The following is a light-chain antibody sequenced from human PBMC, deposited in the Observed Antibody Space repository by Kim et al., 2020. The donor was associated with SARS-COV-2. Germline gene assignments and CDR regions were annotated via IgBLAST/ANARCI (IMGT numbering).Light chain of an antibody. Sequence: EIVMTQPPATLSVSPGERVILSCRASQSISSNLAWYQQQPGQTPRLLIYGASTRATGIPARFSGSGSGTEFTLTISSLQSEDFAVYYCQQYTDWLTFGGGTKVDIK. CDR3: QQYTDWLT. V-gene: IGKV3-15*01. J-gene: IGKJ4*01. CDR1: QSISSN. CDR2: GAS.